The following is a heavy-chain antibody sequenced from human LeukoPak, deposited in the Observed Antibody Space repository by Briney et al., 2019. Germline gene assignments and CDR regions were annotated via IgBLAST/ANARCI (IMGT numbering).Heavy chain of an antibody. Sequence: GGSLRLSCAASGFTFSSYAMSWVRQAPGKELEWVSAISGSGGSTYYADPVKGRFTISRDNSKNTLYLQMNSLRAEDTAVYYCAKDYYGSGSYYMPPAHYFDYWGQGTLVTVSS. J-gene: IGHJ4*02. V-gene: IGHV3-23*01. CDR3: AKDYYGSGSYYMPPAHYFDY. CDR2: ISGSGGST. CDR1: GFTFSSYA. D-gene: IGHD3-10*01.